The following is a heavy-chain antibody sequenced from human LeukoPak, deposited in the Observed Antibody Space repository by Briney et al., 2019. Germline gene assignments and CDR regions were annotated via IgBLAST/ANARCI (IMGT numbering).Heavy chain of an antibody. D-gene: IGHD6-13*01. CDR3: ARGLIAAAGREDY. CDR2: IIPILGIA. V-gene: IGHV1-69*04. CDR1: GYTFTSND. Sequence: EASVRVSCKASGYTFTSNDINWVRQATGQGLEWLGRIIPILGIANYAQKFQGRVTITADKSTSTAYMELSSLRSEDTAVYYCARGLIAAAGREDYWGQGTLVTVSS. J-gene: IGHJ4*02.